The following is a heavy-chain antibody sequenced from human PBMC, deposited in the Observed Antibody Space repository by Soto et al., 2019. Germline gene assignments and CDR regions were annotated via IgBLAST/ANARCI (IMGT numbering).Heavy chain of an antibody. CDR2: IHNSGST. CDR3: ARPYDGSGFHY. Sequence: SETLSLTCTVSGDSIGSRYYWGWVRQPPGKGLEWIGSIHNSGSTYYNPSLKSRVTLSVDTSKNQFSLKMSSVTAADTAMYYCARPYDGSGFHYWGQGALVTVSS. CDR1: GDSIGSRYY. D-gene: IGHD3-22*01. V-gene: IGHV4-39*01. J-gene: IGHJ4*02.